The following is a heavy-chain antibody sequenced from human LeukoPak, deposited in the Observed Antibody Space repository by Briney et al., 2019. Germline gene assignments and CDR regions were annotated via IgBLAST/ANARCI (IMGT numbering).Heavy chain of an antibody. CDR1: GGSISSSSYY. D-gene: IGHD6-6*01. J-gene: IGHJ3*02. CDR2: IYYNGST. Sequence: PSDTLSLTCTVSGGSISSSSYYWGWIRQPPGKGLEWIGSIYYNGSTYYNPPLKSQVTISVDTPKNHFALKLSSVTAADTAVYYCATPSIAAPTDAFDIWGQGTMVTVSS. CDR3: ATPSIAAPTDAFDI. V-gene: IGHV4-39*01.